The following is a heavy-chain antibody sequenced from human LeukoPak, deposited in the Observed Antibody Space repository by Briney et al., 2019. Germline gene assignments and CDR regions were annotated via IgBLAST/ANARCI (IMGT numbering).Heavy chain of an antibody. CDR2: ISSSSSYI. Sequence: PGGSLRLSCAASVFTFSSYSMNWVREAPGKGLEWVSSISSSSSYIYYADSVKGLFTISRDNAKNSLYLQMNSLRAGDTPVYYCSTYCSSTSCYEGRFDPWGQGTLVTVSS. J-gene: IGHJ5*02. CDR1: VFTFSSYS. V-gene: IGHV3-21*01. D-gene: IGHD2-2*01. CDR3: STYCSSTSCYEGRFDP.